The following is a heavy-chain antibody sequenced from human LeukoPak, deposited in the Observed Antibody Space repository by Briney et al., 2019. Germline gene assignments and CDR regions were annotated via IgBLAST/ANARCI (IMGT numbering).Heavy chain of an antibody. V-gene: IGHV3-23*01. CDR3: AKRIAATSFDY. Sequence: GGSLRLSCEASGFTFSNYAMSWVRQAPGKGLEWVSTISGNGGSTYYADSVKGRFTTSRDNSKNTVYLQMNSLRAEDTAVYYCAKRIAATSFDYWGQGTLVTVSS. CDR1: GFTFSNYA. D-gene: IGHD6-13*01. J-gene: IGHJ4*02. CDR2: ISGNGGST.